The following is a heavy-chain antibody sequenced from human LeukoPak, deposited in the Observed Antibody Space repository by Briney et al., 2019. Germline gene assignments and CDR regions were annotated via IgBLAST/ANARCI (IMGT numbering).Heavy chain of an antibody. CDR2: ISAYNGNT. CDR3: ARDIIWFSRWYYYYYGMDV. CDR1: GYTFTSYG. D-gene: IGHD3-10*01. Sequence: GASVTVSCKASGYTFTSYGISWVRQAPGQGLEWMGWISAYNGNTNYAQKLQGRVTMTTDTSTITAYMELRSLRSDDTAVYYCARDIIWFSRWYYYYYGMDVWGQGTTVTVSS. V-gene: IGHV1-18*01. J-gene: IGHJ6*02.